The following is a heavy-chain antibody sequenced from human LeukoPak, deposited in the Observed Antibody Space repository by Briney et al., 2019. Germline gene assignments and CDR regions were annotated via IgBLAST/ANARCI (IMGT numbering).Heavy chain of an antibody. D-gene: IGHD2-15*01. Sequence: AASVKVSCKASGGTFSSYAISWVRQAPGQGLGWMGGIIPIFGTANYAQKFQGRVTITADESTSTAYMELSSLRSEDTAVYYCARGPLGYCSGGSCYQGYYYGMDVWGKGTTVTVSS. CDR1: GGTFSSYA. CDR2: IIPIFGTA. J-gene: IGHJ6*04. V-gene: IGHV1-69*13. CDR3: ARGPLGYCSGGSCYQGYYYGMDV.